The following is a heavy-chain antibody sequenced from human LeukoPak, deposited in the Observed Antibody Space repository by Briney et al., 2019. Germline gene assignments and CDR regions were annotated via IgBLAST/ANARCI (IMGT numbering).Heavy chain of an antibody. CDR1: GGSISSSTYY. V-gene: IGHV4-39*07. J-gene: IGHJ5*02. CDR2: INHSGST. D-gene: IGHD6-19*01. Sequence: PSETLSLTCTVSGGSISSSTYYWGWIRQPPGKGLEWIGEINHSGSTNYNPSLKSRVTISVDTSKNQFSLKLSSVTAADTAVYYCAKGAGPPWFDPWGQGTLVTVSS. CDR3: AKGAGPPWFDP.